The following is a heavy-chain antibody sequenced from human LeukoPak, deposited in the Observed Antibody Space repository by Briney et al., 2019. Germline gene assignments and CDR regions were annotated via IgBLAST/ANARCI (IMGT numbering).Heavy chain of an antibody. V-gene: IGHV2-5*02. Sequence: SGPTLVKPTQTLTLACTFSGFSLSTSGVGVGWIRQPPGKALEWLALIYWDDDKRYSPSLKSRLTITKDTSKNQVVLTMTNMDPVDTATYYCAHTNMVRGVMPDFDYWGQGALVTVSS. D-gene: IGHD3-10*01. CDR2: IYWDDDK. CDR1: GFSLSTSGVG. CDR3: AHTNMVRGVMPDFDY. J-gene: IGHJ4*02.